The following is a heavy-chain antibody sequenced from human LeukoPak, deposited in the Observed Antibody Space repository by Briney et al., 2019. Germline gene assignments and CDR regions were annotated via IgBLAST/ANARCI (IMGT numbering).Heavy chain of an antibody. CDR2: IGIVGDT. Sequence: GGSLRLSCAASGFSFSTSDMHWVRQSTGKGLEWVSAIGIVGDTYYAASVRGRFTISREDDKSSLYLQMNNLRVGDTAVYYCARVLPGSGSYDYWGQGTLVSVSS. CDR3: ARVLPGSGSYDY. V-gene: IGHV3-13*04. CDR1: GFSFSTSD. D-gene: IGHD3-10*01. J-gene: IGHJ4*02.